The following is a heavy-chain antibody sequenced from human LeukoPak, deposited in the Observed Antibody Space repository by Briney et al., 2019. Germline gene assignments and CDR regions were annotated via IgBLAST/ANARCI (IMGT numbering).Heavy chain of an antibody. D-gene: IGHD5-18*01. J-gene: IGHJ4*02. CDR2: ITSSSIYI. V-gene: IGHV3-21*01. CDR3: ARGAGGIQLWSNFDY. CDR1: GFTFGDYS. Sequence: GGSLRLSCTASGFTFGDYSMNWVRQAPGKGLEWVSSITSSSIYIYYADSVKGRFTISRDNAKNSLYLQMNSLRAEDTAVYYCARGAGGIQLWSNFDYWGQGTLVTVSS.